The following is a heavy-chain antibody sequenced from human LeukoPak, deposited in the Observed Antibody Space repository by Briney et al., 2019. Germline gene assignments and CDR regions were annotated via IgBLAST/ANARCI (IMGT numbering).Heavy chain of an antibody. D-gene: IGHD3-16*02. V-gene: IGHV1-46*01. CDR2: INPSGGST. CDR3: ARDRSVWGSYRYLDY. Sequence: ASVKASCKASGYTFTSYYMHWVRQAPGQGLEWMGIINPSGGSTSYAQKFQGRVTMTRDTSTSTVYMELSSLRSEDTAVYYCARDRSVWGSYRYLDYWGQGTLVTVSS. CDR1: GYTFTSYY. J-gene: IGHJ4*02.